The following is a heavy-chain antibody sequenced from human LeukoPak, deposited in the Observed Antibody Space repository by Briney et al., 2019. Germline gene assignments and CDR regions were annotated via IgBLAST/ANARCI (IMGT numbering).Heavy chain of an antibody. J-gene: IGHJ4*02. CDR3: ARGLDDY. CDR1: GGSISSYY. CDR2: IYYGGST. V-gene: IGHV4-59*12. Sequence: SETLSLTCTVSGGSISSYYWSWIRQPPGKGLEWIGYIYYGGSTNYNPSLKSRVTISVDTSKNQFSLELSSMTAADTALYYCARGLDDYWGQGTLVTVSS.